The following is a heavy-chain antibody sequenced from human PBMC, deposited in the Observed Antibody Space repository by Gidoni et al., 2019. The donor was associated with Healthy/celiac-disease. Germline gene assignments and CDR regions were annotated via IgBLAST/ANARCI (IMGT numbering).Heavy chain of an antibody. D-gene: IGHD3-3*01. CDR3: ARSGGRFLEWLLSGVHNWFDP. Sequence: QVQLQQWGAGLLKPSETLSLTCAVYGGSFRGYYWSWIRQPQGKGLEWIGEINHSGSTNYNPSLKSRVTISVDTSKNQFSLKLSSVTAADTAVYYCARSGGRFLEWLLSGVHNWFDPWGQGTLVTVSS. CDR1: GGSFRGYY. V-gene: IGHV4-34*01. J-gene: IGHJ5*02. CDR2: INHSGST.